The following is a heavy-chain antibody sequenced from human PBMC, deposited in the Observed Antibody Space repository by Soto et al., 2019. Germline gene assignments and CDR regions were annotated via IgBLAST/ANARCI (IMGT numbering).Heavy chain of an antibody. J-gene: IGHJ4*02. CDR1: GYTFTSYA. V-gene: IGHV1-3*01. Sequence: ASVKVSCKASGYTFTSYAMHWVRQAPGQRLEWMGWINAGNGNTKYSQKFQGRVTITRDTSASTAYMELISLRSEDTAVYYCARDKCGGDCYYVGGPSTFDYWGQGTLVTVSS. D-gene: IGHD2-21*01. CDR2: INAGNGNT. CDR3: ARDKCGGDCYYVGGPSTFDY.